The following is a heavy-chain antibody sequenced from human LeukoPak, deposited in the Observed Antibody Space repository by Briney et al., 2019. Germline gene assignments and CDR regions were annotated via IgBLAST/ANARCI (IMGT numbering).Heavy chain of an antibody. CDR2: INHSGST. CDR1: GGSFSGYY. D-gene: IGHD3-9*01. CDR3: ARGSQYYDILTGSRSGDAFDI. Sequence: SETLSLTCAVYGGSFSGYYWSWIRQPPGKGLEWIGEINHSGSTNYNPSLKSRVTISVDTSKNQFSLKLSSVTAAGTAVYYCARGSQYYDILTGSRSGDAFDIWGQGTMVTVSS. J-gene: IGHJ3*02. V-gene: IGHV4-34*01.